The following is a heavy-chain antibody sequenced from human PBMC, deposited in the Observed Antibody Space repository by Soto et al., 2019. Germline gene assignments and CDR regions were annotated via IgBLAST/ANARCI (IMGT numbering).Heavy chain of an antibody. D-gene: IGHD3-10*01. V-gene: IGHV1-69*08. CDR3: ARDATMVRGVMPAFDI. J-gene: IGHJ3*02. CDR2: IIPILGIA. Sequence: QVQLVQSGAEVKKPGSSVKVSCKASGGTFSSYTISWVRQAPGQGLEWMGRIIPILGIANYAQKFQGRVTITADQSTSTAYMELSSLRSEDTAVYYCARDATMVRGVMPAFDIWGQGTMVTVSS. CDR1: GGTFSSYT.